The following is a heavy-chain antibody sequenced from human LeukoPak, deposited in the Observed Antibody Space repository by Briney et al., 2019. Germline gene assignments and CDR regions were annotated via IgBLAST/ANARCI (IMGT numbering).Heavy chain of an antibody. CDR1: GFIFSLYC. Sequence: GGSLRLSCAASGFIFSLYCMHWVRQAPGKGPMWVSRICPDGTGISYADSVKARFTTSRDNAKNMVYLQMNGLREEDTAVYYCVRDFRSADYWGQGTLVTVSS. CDR2: ICPDGTGI. CDR3: VRDFRSADY. V-gene: IGHV3-74*01. J-gene: IGHJ4*02.